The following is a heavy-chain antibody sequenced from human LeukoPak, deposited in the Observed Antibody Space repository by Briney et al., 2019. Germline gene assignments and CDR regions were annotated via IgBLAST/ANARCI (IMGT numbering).Heavy chain of an antibody. CDR2: ITRGSIYT. D-gene: IGHD6-19*01. V-gene: IGHV3-21*01. Sequence: PGGSLRLSCAASGFTFSNYNMNWVRQTPGKGLEWVSSITRGSIYTFYADSVKGRFTISRDNAKNSLSLQMNSLRAEDTAVYYCARDRWERIAVAGRMDAFDIWGQGTMVTVSS. CDR1: GFTFSNYN. J-gene: IGHJ3*02. CDR3: ARDRWERIAVAGRMDAFDI.